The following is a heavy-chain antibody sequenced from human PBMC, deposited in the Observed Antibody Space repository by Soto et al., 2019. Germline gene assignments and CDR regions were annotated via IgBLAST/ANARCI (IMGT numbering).Heavy chain of an antibody. CDR1: GYTFTGYY. V-gene: IGHV1-2*04. J-gene: IGHJ5*02. CDR2: INPNSGGT. CDR3: ARGVDCSGGSCYSGNWFDP. D-gene: IGHD2-15*01. Sequence: ASVKVSCKASGYTFTGYYMHWVRQAPGQGLEWMGWINPNSGGTNYAQKFQGWVTMTRDTSISTAYMELSRLRSDDTAVYYCARGVDCSGGSCYSGNWFDPWGQGTLVTVSS.